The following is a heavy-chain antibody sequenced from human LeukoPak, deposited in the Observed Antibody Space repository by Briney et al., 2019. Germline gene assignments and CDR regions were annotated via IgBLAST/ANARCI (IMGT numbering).Heavy chain of an antibody. J-gene: IGHJ4*02. Sequence: ASVKASCKASGYTFTSYYMHWVRQAPGQGLEWMGIINPSGGSTSYAQKFQGRVTMTRDTSTSTVYMELSSLRSEDTAVYYCAKRGQQWPFDYWGQGTLVTVSS. D-gene: IGHD6-19*01. CDR1: GYTFTSYY. CDR2: INPSGGST. V-gene: IGHV1-46*01. CDR3: AKRGQQWPFDY.